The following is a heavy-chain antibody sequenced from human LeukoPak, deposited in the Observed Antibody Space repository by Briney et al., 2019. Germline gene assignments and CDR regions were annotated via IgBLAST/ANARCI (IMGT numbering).Heavy chain of an antibody. Sequence: GGSLRLSCAASGFTFSSYGMHWVRQAPGKGLEWVAVIWYDGSNKYYADSVKGRFTISRDNSKNTLYLQMNSLRAEDTAVYYCARDGGGGAGIYYYYGMDVWGQGTTVTVSS. CDR2: IWYDGSNK. CDR1: GFTFSSYG. V-gene: IGHV3-33*01. J-gene: IGHJ6*02. D-gene: IGHD1-14*01. CDR3: ARDGGGGAGIYYYYGMDV.